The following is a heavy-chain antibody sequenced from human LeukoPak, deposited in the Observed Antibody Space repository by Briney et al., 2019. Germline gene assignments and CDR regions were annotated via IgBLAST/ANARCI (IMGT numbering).Heavy chain of an antibody. V-gene: IGHV3-21*01. D-gene: IGHD2-2*02. J-gene: IGHJ4*02. Sequence: NPSETLSLTCAVYGGSFGGYYWSWIRQPPGKGLEWVSSISSASSYIYYADSVKGRFTISRDNAKNSLYLQMNSLRAEDTAVYYCARDEYQLLYLLDYWGQGTLVTVSS. CDR1: GGSFGGYY. CDR3: ARDEYQLLYLLDY. CDR2: ISSASSYI.